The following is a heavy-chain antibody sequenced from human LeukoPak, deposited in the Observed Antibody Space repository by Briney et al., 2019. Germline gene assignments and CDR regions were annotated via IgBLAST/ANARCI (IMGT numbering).Heavy chain of an antibody. D-gene: IGHD2-15*01. J-gene: IGHJ4*02. CDR3: ARGGYRQKEF. Sequence: GGSLRLSCAASGFTVSSDYMSWVRQAPGKGLEWVSVIYSGGSTYYADSVKGRFTISRDKSKNSLYLQMNSLRVEDTAVYYCARGGYRQKEFWGQGTLVTVSS. V-gene: IGHV3-53*01. CDR1: GFTVSSDY. CDR2: IYSGGST.